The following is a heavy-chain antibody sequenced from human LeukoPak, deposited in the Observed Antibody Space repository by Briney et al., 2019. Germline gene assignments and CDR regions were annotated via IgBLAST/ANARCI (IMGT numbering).Heavy chain of an antibody. CDR2: ISRSGGST. V-gene: IGHV3-23*01. J-gene: IGHJ3*02. CDR1: GFTFSSYA. D-gene: IGHD3-22*01. Sequence: QTGGSLRLSCAASGFTFSSYAMSWVRQAPGKGLEWVSGISRSGGSTYYADSVKGRFTISRDNSKNTLNLQMSSLRGEDTAVYYCAKDHTYYDGPHAFDMWGQGTMVTVSS. CDR3: AKDHTYYDGPHAFDM.